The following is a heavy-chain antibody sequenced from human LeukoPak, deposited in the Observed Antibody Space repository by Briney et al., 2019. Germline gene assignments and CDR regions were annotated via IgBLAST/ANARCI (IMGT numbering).Heavy chain of an antibody. CDR2: IIPIFGIA. V-gene: IGHV1-69*13. J-gene: IGHJ4*02. CDR3: ARVPSSGFYYFDY. Sequence: AAPVTVSCTASGGTFSSYAISWVRQAPGQGLEWMGGIIPIFGIANYAQKFQGRVTITADESTSTAYMELSSLRSEDTAVYYCARVPSSGFYYFDYWGQGTLVTVSS. CDR1: GGTFSSYA. D-gene: IGHD6-19*01.